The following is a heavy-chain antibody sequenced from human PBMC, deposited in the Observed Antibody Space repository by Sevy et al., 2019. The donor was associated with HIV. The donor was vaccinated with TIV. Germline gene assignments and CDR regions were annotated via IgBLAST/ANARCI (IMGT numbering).Heavy chain of an antibody. CDR2: ISYDGSNK. Sequence: GGSLRLSCAASGFTFSSYAMHWVRQAPGKGLEWVVVISYDGSNKYYADSVKGRFTISRDNSKNTLYLQMNSLRAEDTAVYYCARDRHIVVVPAAHNWFDPWGQGTLVTVSS. CDR3: ARDRHIVVVPAAHNWFDP. CDR1: GFTFSSYA. J-gene: IGHJ5*02. D-gene: IGHD2-2*01. V-gene: IGHV3-30*04.